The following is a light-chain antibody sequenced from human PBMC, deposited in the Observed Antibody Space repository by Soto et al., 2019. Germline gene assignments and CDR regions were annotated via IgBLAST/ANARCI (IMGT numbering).Light chain of an antibody. V-gene: IGKV3-11*01. CDR3: QQRRNWPIT. Sequence: EIVLTQSPATLSLSPGERATLSCRASQSVSSYFAWYQQKHGQAPRLLIYDASNRATGIPARLSGSGSGTDFTLTISSLEPEDFAVYYCQQRRNWPITFGQGTRLEIK. CDR1: QSVSSY. CDR2: DAS. J-gene: IGKJ5*01.